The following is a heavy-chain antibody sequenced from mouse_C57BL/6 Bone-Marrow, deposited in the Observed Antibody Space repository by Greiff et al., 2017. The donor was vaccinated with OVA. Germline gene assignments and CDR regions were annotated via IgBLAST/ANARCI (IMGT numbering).Heavy chain of an antibody. CDR3: AEGYFDY. J-gene: IGHJ2*01. CDR1: GFTFSDYR. CDR2: ISSGSSTI. Sequence: EVKLMESGGGLVKPGGSLKLSCAASGFTFSDYRMHWVRQAPEKGLEWVAYISSGSSTIYYADTVKGRFTISRDNAKNTLFLQMTSLRAEDTAMYYCAEGYFDYWGQGTTLTVSS. V-gene: IGHV5-17*01.